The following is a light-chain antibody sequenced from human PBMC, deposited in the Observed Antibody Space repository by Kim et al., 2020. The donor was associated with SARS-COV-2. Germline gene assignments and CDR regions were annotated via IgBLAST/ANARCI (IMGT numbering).Light chain of an antibody. CDR3: SSYTGNNTCV. Sequence: GQSITISCTGTSSDVGGYNYVSWFQQHPGRAPKLMIYDVSNRPSGVSNRFSGSKSGNTASLTISGLRAEDEADYYCSSYTGNNTCVFGTGTKVTVL. J-gene: IGLJ1*01. CDR1: SSDVGGYNY. CDR2: DVS. V-gene: IGLV2-14*03.